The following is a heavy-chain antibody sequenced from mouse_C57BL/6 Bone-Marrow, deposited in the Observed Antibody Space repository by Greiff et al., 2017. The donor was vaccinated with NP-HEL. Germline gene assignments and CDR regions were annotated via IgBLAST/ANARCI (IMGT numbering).Heavy chain of an antibody. CDR3: TTFRFITTVVASNYFDY. J-gene: IGHJ2*01. CDR2: IDPENGDT. V-gene: IGHV14-4*01. CDR1: GFNITDDY. D-gene: IGHD1-1*01. Sequence: EVQLQQSGAELVRPGASVKLSCTASGFNITDDYMHWVKQRPEQGLEWIGWIDPENGDTEYASKFQGKATITADTSSNPAYLQLSSLTSEDTAVYYCTTFRFITTVVASNYFDYWGQGTTLTVSS.